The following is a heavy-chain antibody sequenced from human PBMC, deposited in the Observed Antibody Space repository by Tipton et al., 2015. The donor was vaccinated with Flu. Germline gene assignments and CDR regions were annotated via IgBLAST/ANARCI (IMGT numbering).Heavy chain of an antibody. V-gene: IGHV4-39*07. CDR1: GGSISSSSYY. CDR3: ACRGSCYH. Sequence: LSCTVSGGSISSSSYYWGWTRQPPGKGLEWIGTIYYSGSTYYNPSLKSRVTMSVDTSKNQFSLKLSSVTAADTAVYYCACRGSCYHWGQGTLVTVSS. J-gene: IGHJ4*02. D-gene: IGHD1-26*01. CDR2: IYYSGST.